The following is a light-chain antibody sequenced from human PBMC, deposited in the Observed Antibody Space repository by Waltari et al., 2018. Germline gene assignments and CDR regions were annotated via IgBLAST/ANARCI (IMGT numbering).Light chain of an antibody. CDR2: WAS. J-gene: IGKJ4*01. CDR1: QSLLSSSNNKNY. Sequence: IVMTQSPDSLGVSLGERVTINCRSSQSLLSSSNNKNYLAGYQQKPGQPPRLLMYWASLRESGVPERFSGSGSATDFTLTISSLQAEDVAVYYCQQYYTSPLTFGGGTKVEIK. CDR3: QQYYTSPLT. V-gene: IGKV4-1*01.